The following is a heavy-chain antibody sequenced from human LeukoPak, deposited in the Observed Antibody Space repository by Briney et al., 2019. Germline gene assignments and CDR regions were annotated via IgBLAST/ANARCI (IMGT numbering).Heavy chain of an antibody. Sequence: GGSLRLSCAASGFTFSSYGMSWVRQAPGKGLEWVSAISDHGGYTYYADSVKGRFTVSRDNAKNTFHLQMQSLKVEDTAIYYCTRGSGFETGDYWGQGTLVTVSS. CDR3: TRGSGFETGDY. D-gene: IGHD5-12*01. V-gene: IGHV3-23*01. CDR1: GFTFSSYG. CDR2: ISDHGGYT. J-gene: IGHJ4*02.